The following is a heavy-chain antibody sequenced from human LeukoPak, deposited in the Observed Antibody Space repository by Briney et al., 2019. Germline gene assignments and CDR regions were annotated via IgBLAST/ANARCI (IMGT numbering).Heavy chain of an antibody. Sequence: GGSLRLSCAASGSTFSSYSMDWVRQAPGKGLEWVSYISSSSSTIYYADSVKGRFTISRDNAKNSLYLQMNSLRAEDTAVYYCARDLAAPAFDYWGQGTLVTVSS. CDR2: ISSSSSTI. CDR3: ARDLAAPAFDY. D-gene: IGHD6-25*01. CDR1: GSTFSSYS. V-gene: IGHV3-48*01. J-gene: IGHJ4*02.